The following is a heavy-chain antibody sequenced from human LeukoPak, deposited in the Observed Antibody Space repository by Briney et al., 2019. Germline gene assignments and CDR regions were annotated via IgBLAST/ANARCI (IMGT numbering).Heavy chain of an antibody. V-gene: IGHV3-7*01. J-gene: IGHJ4*02. CDR3: VSTQTFDY. CDR1: GFTFSNYW. CDR2: IKQDGGEK. Sequence: SGGSLRLSCAASGFTFSNYWMSWVRQTPGKGLEWVANIKQDGGEKYYVDSVKGRFTISRDNAKSSLYLQMDSLRAEDTAVYYCVSTQTFDYWGQGTLVTVSS.